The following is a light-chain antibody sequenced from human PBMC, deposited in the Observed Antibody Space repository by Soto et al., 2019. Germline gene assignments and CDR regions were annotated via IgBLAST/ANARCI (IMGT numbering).Light chain of an antibody. CDR3: QQDNKWPWT. J-gene: IGKJ1*01. CDR2: GAS. Sequence: SPFIVSLSPGERATLSCRASQSVSDTIAWYQQKPGQAPRLLIYGASARATGFPARFSGSGSGTDFTLTISSLQSEDFAVYYCQQDNKWPWTFAQGTKVDIK. CDR1: QSVSDT. V-gene: IGKV3-15*01.